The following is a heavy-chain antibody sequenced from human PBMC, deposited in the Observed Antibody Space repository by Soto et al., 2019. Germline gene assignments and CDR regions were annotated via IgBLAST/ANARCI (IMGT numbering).Heavy chain of an antibody. CDR3: ASDGSGSYYNEYYGMDV. V-gene: IGHV4-31*03. Sequence: TLSLTCTVPGSSITSGVYYWSWIREHPGKGLEWIGYIYYSGSTYYNPSLKSRVTISVDTSKNQFSLKLSSVTAADTAVYYCASDGSGSYYNEYYGMDVWGQGTTVT. J-gene: IGHJ6*02. CDR2: IYYSGST. D-gene: IGHD3-10*01. CDR1: GSSITSGVYY.